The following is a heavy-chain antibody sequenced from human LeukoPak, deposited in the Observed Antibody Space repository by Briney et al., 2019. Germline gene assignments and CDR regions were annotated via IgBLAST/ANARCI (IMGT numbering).Heavy chain of an antibody. CDR3: AKVPTSSGPQGWFDP. J-gene: IGHJ5*02. CDR2: ISGSGGST. V-gene: IGHV3-23*01. D-gene: IGHD1-26*01. Sequence: PGGSLRIFCGAWGFTFSSYAMRWVGQAPGKGLEWVAAISGSGGSTYYADSVKGRFTISRDNSKNTLYLQMNSLRAEDTAVYYCAKVPTSSGPQGWFDPWGQGTLVTVSS. CDR1: GFTFSSYA.